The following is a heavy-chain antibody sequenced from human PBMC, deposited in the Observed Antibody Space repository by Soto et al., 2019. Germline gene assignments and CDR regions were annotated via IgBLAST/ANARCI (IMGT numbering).Heavy chain of an antibody. CDR2: IYTSGST. CDR3: ARERYDIWHSWFDP. V-gene: IGHV4-4*07. Sequence: SETLSLTCTVSGGSISSYYWSWIRQPAGKGLEWIGRIYTSGSTNYNPSLKSRVTMSVDTSKNQFSLKLSSVTAADTAVYYCARERYDIWHSWFDPWGQGTLVTVSS. D-gene: IGHD3-9*01. J-gene: IGHJ5*02. CDR1: GGSISSYY.